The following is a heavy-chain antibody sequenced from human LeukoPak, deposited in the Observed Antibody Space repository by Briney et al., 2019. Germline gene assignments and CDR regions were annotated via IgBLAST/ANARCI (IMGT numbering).Heavy chain of an antibody. CDR2: ISAYNGNT. V-gene: IGHV1-18*01. J-gene: IGHJ4*02. CDR3: ARTKRTLGYCTNGVCYPLFY. Sequence: ASVKVSCKASGYTFTSYGISWVRQAPGQGLELIGWISAYNGNTNYAQKLQGRGTMTTDTSTSTAYMELRSMRSDDTAVYYCARTKRTLGYCTNGVCYPLFYWGQGTLVTVSS. CDR1: GYTFTSYG. D-gene: IGHD2-8*01.